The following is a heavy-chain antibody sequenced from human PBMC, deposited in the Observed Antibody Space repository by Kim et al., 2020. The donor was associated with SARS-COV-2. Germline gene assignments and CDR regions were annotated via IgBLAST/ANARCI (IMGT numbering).Heavy chain of an antibody. J-gene: IGHJ4*02. CDR3: ARDGRDYYGSGSYYDPDY. Sequence: GGSLRLSCAASGFTFSDYYMSWIRQAPGKGLEWVSYIISSSYTNYADSVKGRFTISRDNAKNSLYLQMNSLRAEDTAVYYCARDGRDYYGSGSYYDPDYWGQGTLVTVSS. V-gene: IGHV3-11*05. CDR1: GFTFSDYY. CDR2: IISSSYT. D-gene: IGHD3-10*01.